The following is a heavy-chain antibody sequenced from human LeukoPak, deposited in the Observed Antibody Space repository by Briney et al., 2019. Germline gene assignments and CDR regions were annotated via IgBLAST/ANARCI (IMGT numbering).Heavy chain of an antibody. Sequence: SETLSLTRTVSGGSISSSGYYWGWIRQPPGKGLEWIASIYYSGSTYYNPSLKSRVTISVDTSKNQLPLKLSSLTAADTAVYYCARHEYSGSYYGLSWFDPWGQGTLVTVSS. V-gene: IGHV4-39*01. CDR2: IYYSGST. D-gene: IGHD1-26*01. J-gene: IGHJ5*02. CDR3: ARHEYSGSYYGLSWFDP. CDR1: GGSISSSGYY.